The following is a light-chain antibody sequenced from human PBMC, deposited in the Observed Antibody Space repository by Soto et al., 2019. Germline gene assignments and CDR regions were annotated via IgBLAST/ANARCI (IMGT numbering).Light chain of an antibody. Sequence: EVVLAHSPVPLSLSPGGRAPLSCRASQSFRGLLAWYQQKPGQAPRLLIYDAYNRATGIPPRFSGSGSGTDFTLTISSLEPEDFAVYYCQQRSSWPPTFGQGTRLEIK. CDR3: QQRSSWPPT. J-gene: IGKJ5*01. V-gene: IGKV3-11*01. CDR2: DAY. CDR1: QSFRGL.